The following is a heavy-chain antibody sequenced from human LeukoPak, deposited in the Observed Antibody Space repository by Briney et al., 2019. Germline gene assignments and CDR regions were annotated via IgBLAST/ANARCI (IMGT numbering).Heavy chain of an antibody. Sequence: ASVKLSCKASGYTFTGYYMHWVRQAPGQGLEWMGWINPNSGGTNYAQKFQGRVTMTRDTSISTAYMELSRLRSDDTAVYYCAREGYSNYVANWFDPWGQGTLVTVSS. CDR1: GYTFTGYY. CDR3: AREGYSNYVANWFDP. D-gene: IGHD4-11*01. V-gene: IGHV1-2*02. J-gene: IGHJ5*02. CDR2: INPNSGGT.